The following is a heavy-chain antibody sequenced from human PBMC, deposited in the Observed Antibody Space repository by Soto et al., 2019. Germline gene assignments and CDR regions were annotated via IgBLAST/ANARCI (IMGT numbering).Heavy chain of an antibody. Sequence: PGESLKISCKGSGSSFTSSWIAWVRQMPGKGLEWMGIIYLGDSDTRYSPSFQGQVTISVDKSISTAYLQWSSLKASDIAIYYCARRSPRSSGSGTYIRSYWFDAWGQGTLVTVSS. CDR2: IYLGDSDT. V-gene: IGHV5-51*01. D-gene: IGHD3-10*01. CDR3: ARRSPRSSGSGTYIRSYWFDA. CDR1: GSSFTSSW. J-gene: IGHJ5*02.